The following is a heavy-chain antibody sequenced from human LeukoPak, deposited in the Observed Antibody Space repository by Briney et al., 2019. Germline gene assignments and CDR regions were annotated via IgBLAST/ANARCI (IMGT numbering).Heavy chain of an antibody. J-gene: IGHJ4*02. CDR3: ARDGTPEYDHIWGRPQLY. D-gene: IGHD3-16*01. CDR1: GYTFTRYY. V-gene: IGHV1-46*01. Sequence: ASVKVSCKASGYTFTRYYLYWVRQAPGQGLEWMGIINPSGGSTRYAQKFQGRVTMTRDTSTSTVYMELKSLRSEDTAIYYCARDGTPEYDHIWGRPQLYWGQGTLVIVSS. CDR2: INPSGGST.